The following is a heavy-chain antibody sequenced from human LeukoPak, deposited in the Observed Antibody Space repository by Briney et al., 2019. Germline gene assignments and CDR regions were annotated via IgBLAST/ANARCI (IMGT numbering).Heavy chain of an antibody. V-gene: IGHV3-30-3*01. J-gene: IGHJ4*02. CDR3: ARGYGGNSVGSGGY. D-gene: IGHD4-23*01. Sequence: PGGSLRLSCAASGFTFSSYAMHWVRQAPGKGLEWVAVISYDGSNKYYADSVKGRFTISRDNAKNSLYLQMNSLRAEDTAVYYCARGYGGNSVGSGGYWGQGTLVTVSS. CDR2: ISYDGSNK. CDR1: GFTFSSYA.